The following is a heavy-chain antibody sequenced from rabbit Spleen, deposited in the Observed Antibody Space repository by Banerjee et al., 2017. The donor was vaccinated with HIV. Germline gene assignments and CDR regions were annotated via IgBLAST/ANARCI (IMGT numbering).Heavy chain of an antibody. V-gene: IGHV1S45*01. CDR3: ARDLVGVIGWNFYL. CDR1: GVSFSFSNY. CDR2: INVATGKP. J-gene: IGHJ4*01. Sequence: QEQLVESGGGLVKPGASLTLTCTASGVSFSFSNYMCWVRQAPGKGLEWIACINVATGKPVYATWAKGRFTISRTSSTTVTLRMTSLTAADRATYFCARDLVGVIGWNFYLWGPGTLVTVS. D-gene: IGHD2-1*01.